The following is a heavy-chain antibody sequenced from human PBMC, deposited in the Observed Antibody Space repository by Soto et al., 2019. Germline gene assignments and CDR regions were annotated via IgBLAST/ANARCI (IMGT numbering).Heavy chain of an antibody. CDR2: TRNKANSYTT. CDR1: GFTFSDHY. CDR3: AANDYGGTDGDY. Sequence: EVQLVESGGGLVQPGGSLRLSCAASGFTFSDHYMDWVRQAPGQGLEWVGRTRNKANSYTTEYAASVKGSFTISRDDSKNSLYLQMNSLKAEDTAVYYCAANDYGGTDGDYWGQGTLVTVSS. V-gene: IGHV3-72*01. D-gene: IGHD4-17*01. J-gene: IGHJ4*02.